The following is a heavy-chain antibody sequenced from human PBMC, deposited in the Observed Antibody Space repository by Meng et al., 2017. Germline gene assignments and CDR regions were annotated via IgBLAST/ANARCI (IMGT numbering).Heavy chain of an antibody. Sequence: SETLSLSCTVSGYSISSGYHWGWLRQPPGKGLEWIESIYHSGSTYYNPSLKSRVTISVDTSKNQLSLKLSSVTAADTAVYYCASSGIAGYSSSWYAPFDYWGQGTLVTVSS. J-gene: IGHJ4*02. CDR1: GYSISSGYH. CDR3: ASSGIAGYSSSWYAPFDY. D-gene: IGHD6-13*01. V-gene: IGHV4-38-2*02. CDR2: IYHSGST.